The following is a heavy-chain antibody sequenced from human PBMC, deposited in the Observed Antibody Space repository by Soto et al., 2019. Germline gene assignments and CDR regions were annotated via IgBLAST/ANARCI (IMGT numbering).Heavy chain of an antibody. V-gene: IGHV1-18*01. CDR1: GYSFTSYG. D-gene: IGHD6-13*01. CDR3: AREPAAGDWFDP. Sequence: QVQLVQSGAEVKKPGASVKVSCKACGYSFTSYGITWVRQAPGQGLEWMGWINTYNGNTNYAQKLQGRVTMTTDTSTSTAYMELRSLRSDDTAVYYCAREPAAGDWFDPWGQGTLVTVSS. J-gene: IGHJ5*02. CDR2: INTYNGNT.